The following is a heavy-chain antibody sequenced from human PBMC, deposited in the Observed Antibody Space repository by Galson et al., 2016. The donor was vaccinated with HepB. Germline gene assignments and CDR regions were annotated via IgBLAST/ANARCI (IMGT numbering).Heavy chain of an antibody. CDR2: INTDGSST. CDR1: GFTLGSHW. D-gene: IGHD1-26*01. V-gene: IGHV3-74*01. Sequence: SLRLSCAASGFTLGSHWLHWGRQAPGKGLVWVSRINTDGSSTSYADSVKGRFTISRDNAKNTLYLRMNSLRAEDTAVYYCARGGSRPIDYWGQGTLVTVSS. CDR3: ARGGSRPIDY. J-gene: IGHJ4*02.